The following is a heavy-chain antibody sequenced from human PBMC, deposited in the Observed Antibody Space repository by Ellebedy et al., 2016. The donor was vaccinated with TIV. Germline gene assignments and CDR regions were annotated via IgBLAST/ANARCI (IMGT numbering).Heavy chain of an antibody. CDR3: AKGSTTVLVTCVDY. CDR1: GFTFSSYG. D-gene: IGHD5-18*01. CDR2: IWYVGSNK. V-gene: IGHV3-30*02. Sequence: GESLKISCAASGFTFSSYGMHWVRQAPGKGLEWVAVIWYVGSNKYYADSVKGRFTISSDNSNNTLYLQMNSLSAKDKALYYWAKGSTTVLVTCVDYWGQGTLVTVSS. J-gene: IGHJ4*02.